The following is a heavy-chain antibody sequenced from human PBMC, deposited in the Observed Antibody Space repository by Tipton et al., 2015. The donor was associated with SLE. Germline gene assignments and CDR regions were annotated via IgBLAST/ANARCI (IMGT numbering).Heavy chain of an antibody. D-gene: IGHD5-24*01. CDR2: ISYDGRNK. V-gene: IGHV3-30*03. Sequence: GLVKPSETLSLTCAVYGGSFSGYFWNWVRQAPGKGLEWVAVISYDGRNKHYADSVKGRFTISRDNSKNTLYLEMKSLTTEDTAMYYCASYPPMATLTYFDCWGQGNMVTVSS. CDR1: GGSFSGYF. J-gene: IGHJ4*02. CDR3: ASYPPMATLTYFDC.